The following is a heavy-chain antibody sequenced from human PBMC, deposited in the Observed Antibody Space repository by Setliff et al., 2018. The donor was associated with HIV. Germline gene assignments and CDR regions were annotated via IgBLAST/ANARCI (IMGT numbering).Heavy chain of an antibody. D-gene: IGHD1-7*01. J-gene: IGHJ4*02. CDR2: IYDSGDRT. Sequence: GGSLRLSCAASGFTFSSYTMSWVRQAPGKGLEWVSGIYDSGDRTYYADSVKGRFTISRDNSKNTLYLQMNSLRAEDTAVYYCATDRGTYWGQGTLVTVSS. CDR3: ATDRGTY. CDR1: GFTFSSYT. V-gene: IGHV3-23*01.